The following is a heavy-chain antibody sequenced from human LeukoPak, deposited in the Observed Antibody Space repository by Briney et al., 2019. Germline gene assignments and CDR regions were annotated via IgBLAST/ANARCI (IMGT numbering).Heavy chain of an antibody. CDR3: ARGRVGATATTYYFDY. V-gene: IGHV1-2*02. D-gene: IGHD1-26*01. CDR2: INPHSGGT. CDR1: GHTFTDYY. Sequence: ASVKVSCKASGHTFTDYYLHWLRQAPGQGLEWMGWINPHSGGTNYAQNFQGRVTMTRDTSISTAYMELSRLTSDDTAVYFCARGRVGATATTYYFDYWGQGTLVTVSS. J-gene: IGHJ4*02.